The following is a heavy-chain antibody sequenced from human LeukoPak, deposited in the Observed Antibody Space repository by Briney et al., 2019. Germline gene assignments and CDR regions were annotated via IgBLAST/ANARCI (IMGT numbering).Heavy chain of an antibody. CDR2: IYHSGST. CDR3: AGRTSDFSPDC. Sequence: SGTLSLTCAVSGGSVSNNNWWSWVRPPPGKGLEWIGEIYHSGSTNYKPSLKSRVTISLDKSKNHFSLRLSSVTAADTAVYYWAGRTSDFSPDCWGQGTLVTVSS. J-gene: IGHJ4*02. CDR1: GGSVSNNNW. D-gene: IGHD3-3*01. V-gene: IGHV4-4*02.